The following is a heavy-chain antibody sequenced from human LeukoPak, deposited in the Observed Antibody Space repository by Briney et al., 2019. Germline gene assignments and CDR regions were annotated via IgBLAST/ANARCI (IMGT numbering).Heavy chain of an antibody. CDR3: ASSNQADDY. J-gene: IGHJ4*02. D-gene: IGHD1-14*01. Sequence: GGSLRLSCAASGFTFSSYWMHWVRQVPGKGLVWVARINPGGSSITYADSVKGRLTISRDNAKNTLYLQMDSLRAEDTGVYYCASSNQADDYWGQGTLVTVSS. CDR2: INPGGSSI. V-gene: IGHV3-74*01. CDR1: GFTFSSYW.